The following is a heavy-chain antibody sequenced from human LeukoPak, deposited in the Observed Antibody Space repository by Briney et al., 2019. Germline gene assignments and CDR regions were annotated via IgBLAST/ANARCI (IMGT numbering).Heavy chain of an antibody. CDR1: GGSFSGYY. Sequence: PSETLSLTCAVYGGSFSGYYWSWIRQPPGKGLEWIGEINHSGSTNYNPSLKSRVTISVDTSKNQFSLKLSSVTAADTAVYYCARGPYELAYYYYGMDVWGQGTTVTVSS. D-gene: IGHD2-2*01. CDR3: ARGPYELAYYYYGMDV. CDR2: INHSGST. V-gene: IGHV4-34*01. J-gene: IGHJ6*02.